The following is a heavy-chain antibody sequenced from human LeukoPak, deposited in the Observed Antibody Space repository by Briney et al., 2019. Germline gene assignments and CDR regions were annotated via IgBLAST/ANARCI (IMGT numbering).Heavy chain of an antibody. J-gene: IGHJ4*02. CDR2: INAGNGNT. CDR3: ARVGQGGYSGYDYRGLDY. CDR1: GYTFTSYA. V-gene: IGHV1-3*01. D-gene: IGHD5-12*01. Sequence: ASVKVSCKASGYTFTSYAMHWVRQAPGQRLEWMGWINAGNGNTKYSQKFQGRVTITRDTSASTAYMELSSPRSEDTAVYYCARVGQGGYSGYDYRGLDYWGQGTLVTVSS.